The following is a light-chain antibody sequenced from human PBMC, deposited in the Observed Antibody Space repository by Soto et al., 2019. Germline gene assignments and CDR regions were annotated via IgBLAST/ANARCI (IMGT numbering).Light chain of an antibody. J-gene: IGKJ1*01. CDR1: QRISTW. CDR2: DAS. CDR3: QQYNSYSRT. V-gene: IGKV1-5*01. Sequence: DIQMTQSPSTLSASVGDRVIITCRASQRISTWLAWYQQKPGKAPKLLIYDASSLESGVPSRFSGSGSGTEFTLTISSLQPDDFATYYCQQYNSYSRTFGQGTKVDIK.